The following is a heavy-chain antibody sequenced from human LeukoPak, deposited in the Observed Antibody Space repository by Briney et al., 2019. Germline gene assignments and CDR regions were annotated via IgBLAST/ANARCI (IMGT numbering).Heavy chain of an antibody. V-gene: IGHV4-30-2*01. CDR2: IYHSGST. D-gene: IGHD3-22*01. Sequence: PSETLSLTCPVSGGSISSCGYFWSWIRQPPGKGLEWIGYIYHSGSTYYNPSLKSRVTISVDRSKNQFSLKLSSVTAADTAVYYCARGSTMIVDHGFDYWGQGTLVTVSS. CDR1: GGSISSCGYF. CDR3: ARGSTMIVDHGFDY. J-gene: IGHJ4*02.